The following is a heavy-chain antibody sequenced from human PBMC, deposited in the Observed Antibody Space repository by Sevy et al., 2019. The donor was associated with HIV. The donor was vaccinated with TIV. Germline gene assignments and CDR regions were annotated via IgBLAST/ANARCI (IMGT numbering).Heavy chain of an antibody. D-gene: IGHD5-12*01. V-gene: IGHV1-69*13. J-gene: IGHJ4*02. CDR2: IIPIFGTA. CDR3: ARGARGYSGYDSYYFDY. CDR1: GGTFSSYA. Sequence: ASVKVSCKASGGTFSSYAISWVRQAPGQGLEWMGGIIPIFGTANYAQKFQGRVTITAAESTSTAYMELSSLRSEDTAVYYCARGARGYSGYDSYYFDYWGQGTLVTVSS.